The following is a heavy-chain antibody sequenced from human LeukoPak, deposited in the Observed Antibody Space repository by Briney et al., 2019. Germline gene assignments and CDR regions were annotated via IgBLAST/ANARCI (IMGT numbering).Heavy chain of an antibody. V-gene: IGHV3-21*06. CDR3: ARDRHSGSYYFDY. CDR2: ISTSSDSM. J-gene: IGHJ4*02. Sequence: GGSLRLSCETSGFTFSTYTMNWVRQAPGKGLEWVSFISTSSDSMYYADSVRGRFTISRDNAKNSLYLQMNSLRAEDTAVYYCARDRHSGSYYFDYWGQGTLVTVSS. CDR1: GFTFSTYT. D-gene: IGHD1-26*01.